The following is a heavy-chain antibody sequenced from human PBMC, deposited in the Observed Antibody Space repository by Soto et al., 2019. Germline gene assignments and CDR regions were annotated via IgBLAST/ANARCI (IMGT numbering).Heavy chain of an antibody. V-gene: IGHV4-59*08. D-gene: IGHD6-19*01. J-gene: IGHJ6*02. CDR3: ARHGQWLVTGYFYYGMDV. CDR2: IYYSGST. Sequence: SETLSLTCTVSGGSISSYYWSWIRQPPGKGLEWNGYIYYSGSTNYNPSLKSRVTISVDTSKNHFSLKLSSVTAADTAVYYCARHGQWLVTGYFYYGMDVWGQGTTVTVSS. CDR1: GGSISSYY.